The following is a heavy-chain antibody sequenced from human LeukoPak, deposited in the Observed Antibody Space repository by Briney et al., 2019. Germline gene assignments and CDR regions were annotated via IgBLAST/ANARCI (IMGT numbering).Heavy chain of an antibody. V-gene: IGHV3-53*01. Sequence: GGSLRLSCAASGFTVSSNYMSWVRQAPGKGLEWVSVIYSGGSTYYADSVKGRFTISRDNSKNTLHLQMNSLRAEDTAVYYCASGYDTYGMDVWGQGTTVTVSS. CDR1: GFTVSSNY. J-gene: IGHJ6*02. CDR2: IYSGGST. CDR3: ASGYDTYGMDV. D-gene: IGHD5-12*01.